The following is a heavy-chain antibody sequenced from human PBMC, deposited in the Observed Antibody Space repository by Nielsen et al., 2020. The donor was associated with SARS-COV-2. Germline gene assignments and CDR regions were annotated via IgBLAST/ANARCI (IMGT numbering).Heavy chain of an antibody. D-gene: IGHD3-10*01. CDR1: GYTFTTKA. V-gene: IGHV7-4-1*01. CDR2: INTNSGSP. CDR3: ARKSSGEAGNFDY. J-gene: IGHJ4*02. Sequence: ASVKVSCKASGYTFTTKAVHWVRQAPGQGPEWMGWINTNSGSPMYAQDFTGRHVLSLEASANTAYMEIRGLRPDDTAIYYCARKSSGEAGNFDYWGQGTLVTVSS.